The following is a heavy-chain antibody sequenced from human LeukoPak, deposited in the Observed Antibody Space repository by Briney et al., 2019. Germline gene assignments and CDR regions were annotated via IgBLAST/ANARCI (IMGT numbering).Heavy chain of an antibody. CDR3: ARTSGESTAALRAPFDY. CDR1: GFTFSSYS. V-gene: IGHV3-21*01. J-gene: IGHJ4*02. Sequence: GGSLRLSCAVSGFTFSSYSMTWVRQAPGKGLEWVSSISSSSGYKYFADSVKGRFTISRDNAKNSLYLQMDSLRAEDAAVYYCARTSGESTAALRAPFDYWGQGTLATVSS. D-gene: IGHD6-6*01. CDR2: ISSSSGYK.